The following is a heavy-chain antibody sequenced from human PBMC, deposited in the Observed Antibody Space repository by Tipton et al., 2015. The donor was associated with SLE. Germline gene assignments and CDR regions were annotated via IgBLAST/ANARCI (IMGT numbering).Heavy chain of an antibody. CDR3: ARRNSNRGRDTYYYYYYMDV. CDR2: MYTSGST. Sequence: LRLSCAASGFTFSSYAMSWVRQAPGKGLEWIGRMYTSGSTNYNPSLKSRVTISVDTSKNQFSLKLSSVTAADTAVYYCARRNSNRGRDTYYYYYYMDVWGKGTTVTVSS. CDR1: GFTFSSYA. V-gene: IGHV4-59*10. D-gene: IGHD4-23*01. J-gene: IGHJ6*03.